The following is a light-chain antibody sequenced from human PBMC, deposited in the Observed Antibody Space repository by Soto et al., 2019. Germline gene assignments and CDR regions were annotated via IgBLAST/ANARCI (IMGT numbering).Light chain of an antibody. CDR3: QQYET. CDR2: GAS. V-gene: IGKV3-20*01. Sequence: EIVLTQSPGTLSLSPGERATLSCRASQSIDSSYLAWYQQKPGQAPRLLIFGASSRATGLPDRFNGSGSGTDFTLTISRLEPEDFAVYYCQQYETFGQGTNVEIK. J-gene: IGKJ1*01. CDR1: QSIDSSY.